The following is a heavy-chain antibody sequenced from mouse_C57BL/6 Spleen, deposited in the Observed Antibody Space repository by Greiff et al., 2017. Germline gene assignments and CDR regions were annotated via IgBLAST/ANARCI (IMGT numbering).Heavy chain of an antibody. D-gene: IGHD2-10*01. CDR1: GFTFSSYT. CDR2: ISGGGGNT. V-gene: IGHV5-9*04. J-gene: IGHJ1*03. Sequence: EVKLVESGGGLVKPGGSLKLSCAASGFTFSSYTMYWVRQTPEKRLDWVATISGGGGNTYYTDSVKGRFTISRDNSKNTLYLQMSTLRAEDTAVYYCAREGLPPTRYFDVWVTGTTVTVSS. CDR3: AREGLPPTRYFDV.